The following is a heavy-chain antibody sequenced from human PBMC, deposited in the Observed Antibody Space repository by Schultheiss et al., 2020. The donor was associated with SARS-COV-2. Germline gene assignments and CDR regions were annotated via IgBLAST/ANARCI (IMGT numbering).Heavy chain of an antibody. CDR3: ARRGGGSGWYGGSFDY. V-gene: IGHV3-21*01. CDR2: ISSSSSYI. D-gene: IGHD6-19*01. Sequence: GESLKISSAASGFTFSSYSMNWVRQAPGKGLEWVSSISSSSSYIYYADSVKGRFTISRDNAKNSLYLQMNSLRAEDTAVYYCARRGGGSGWYGGSFDYWGQGTLVTVSS. CDR1: GFTFSSYS. J-gene: IGHJ4*02.